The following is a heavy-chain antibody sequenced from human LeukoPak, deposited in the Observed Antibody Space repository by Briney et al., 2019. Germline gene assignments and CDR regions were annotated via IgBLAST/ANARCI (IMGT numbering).Heavy chain of an antibody. D-gene: IGHD5-12*01. Sequence: PGGSLRLSCAASGFTFSSYWMSWVRQAPGKGLEWVANIKQDGSEKYYVDSVKGRFTISRDNAKDSLYLQMNSLRAEDTAVYYCARDPGSGYEEHFDYWGQGTLVTASS. J-gene: IGHJ4*02. CDR2: IKQDGSEK. CDR1: GFTFSSYW. V-gene: IGHV3-7*03. CDR3: ARDPGSGYEEHFDY.